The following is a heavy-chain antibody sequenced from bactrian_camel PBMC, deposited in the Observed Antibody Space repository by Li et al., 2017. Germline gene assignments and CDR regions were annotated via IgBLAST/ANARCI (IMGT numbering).Heavy chain of an antibody. Sequence: VQLVESGGGLVQPGGSLRLSCAASGFAFSSFPMSWVRQAPGKGLEWVSSIVGGSDRTYYGDFVKGRFTISEDIGTNMLYLQMSSLKPEDTAMYYCARREEGVVFGHWGRGTQVTVS. CDR1: GFAFSSFP. D-gene: IGHD1*01. J-gene: IGHJ6*01. CDR3: ARREEGVVFGH. CDR2: IVGGSDRT. V-gene: IGHV3S31*01.